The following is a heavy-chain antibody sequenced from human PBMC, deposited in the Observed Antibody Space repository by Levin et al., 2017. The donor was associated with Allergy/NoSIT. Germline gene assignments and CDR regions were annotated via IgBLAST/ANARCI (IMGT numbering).Heavy chain of an antibody. V-gene: IGHV3-48*01. CDR1: GFTFSTYS. CDR3: ARIPESFDWVFVFDY. CDR2: ISRTSGTI. Sequence: PGESLKISCAASGFTFSTYSVSWVRQAPGKGLEWVSYISRTSGTIYYTDSVKGRFTISRDNAKNSLYLQMNSLRAEDTAVYYCARIPESFDWVFVFDYWGQGTLVTVSS. D-gene: IGHD3-9*01. J-gene: IGHJ4*02.